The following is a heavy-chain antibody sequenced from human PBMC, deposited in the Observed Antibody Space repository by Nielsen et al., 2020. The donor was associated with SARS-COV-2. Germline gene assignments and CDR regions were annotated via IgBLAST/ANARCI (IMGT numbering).Heavy chain of an antibody. CDR2: ISAYNGNT. J-gene: IGHJ3*02. V-gene: IGHV1-18*01. CDR3: AKDRWAANDVFDI. Sequence: ASVKVSCKASGYTFTSYGISWVRQAPGQGLEWMGWISAYNGNTNYAQKLQGRVTMTTDTSTGTAYMELRSLKSDDTAVYYCAKDRWAANDVFDIWGQGTMVTVSS. CDR1: GYTFTSYG. D-gene: IGHD4-23*01.